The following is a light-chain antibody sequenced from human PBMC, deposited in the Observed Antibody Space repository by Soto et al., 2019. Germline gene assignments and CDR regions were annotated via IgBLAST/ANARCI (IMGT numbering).Light chain of an antibody. V-gene: IGKV3-11*01. CDR2: DAS. CDR1: QSVGTS. CDR3: QQSFNNPRT. J-gene: IGKJ1*01. Sequence: ETVLTQSPATLSLSPGQRATLSCRASQSVGTSLAWYQQKPGQPPRLLIYDASTRASDIPARFSGSGSGTDFTLTISSLEPEDFATYYCQQSFNNPRTFGQGTKVEIK.